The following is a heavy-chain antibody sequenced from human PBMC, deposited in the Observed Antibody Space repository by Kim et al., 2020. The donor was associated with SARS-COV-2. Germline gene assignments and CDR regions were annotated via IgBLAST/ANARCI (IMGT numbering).Heavy chain of an antibody. CDR1: GGSISSYY. D-gene: IGHD2-2*01. CDR3: AREGYCGSTSCCQYYGMDV. Sequence: SETLSLTCTVSGGSISSYYWSWIRQPPGKGLEWIGYIYYSGSTNYNPSLKSRVTISVDTSKNQFSLKLSSVTAADTAVYYCAREGYCGSTSCCQYYGMDVWGRGTTVTVSS. CDR2: IYYSGST. J-gene: IGHJ6*02. V-gene: IGHV4-59*13.